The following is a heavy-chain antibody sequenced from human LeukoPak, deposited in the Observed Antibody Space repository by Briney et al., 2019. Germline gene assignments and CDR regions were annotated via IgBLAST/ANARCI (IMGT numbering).Heavy chain of an antibody. CDR2: INHSGST. Sequence: SETLSLTCAVYGGSFSGYHWSWIRQPPGKGLEWIGEINHSGSTNYNPSLKSRVTISVDTSKNQFSLKLTSVTAADTAVYYCARGGLYCSSSSCTPDWFDPWGQGTLVTVSS. V-gene: IGHV4-34*01. CDR3: ARGGLYCSSSSCTPDWFDP. CDR1: GGSFSGYH. J-gene: IGHJ5*02. D-gene: IGHD2-2*01.